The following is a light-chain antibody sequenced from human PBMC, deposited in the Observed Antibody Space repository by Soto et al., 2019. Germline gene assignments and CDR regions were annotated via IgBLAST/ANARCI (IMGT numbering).Light chain of an antibody. CDR1: QSVSSNY. CDR3: QQYGSSPWT. V-gene: IGKV3-20*01. CDR2: IAS. Sequence: EIVLTQSPGTLSLSPGERATLSCRASQSVSSNYLAWYQQKTGQTPRLLIYIASSRAPGIPDRFSGSGSGTPFTLTISRVEPEDFAVYYCQQYGSSPWTFGQGTNVEIK. J-gene: IGKJ1*01.